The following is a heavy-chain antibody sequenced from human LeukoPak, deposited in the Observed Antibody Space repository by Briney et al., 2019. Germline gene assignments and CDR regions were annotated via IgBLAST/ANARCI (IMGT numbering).Heavy chain of an antibody. V-gene: IGHV4-39*01. Sequence: PSETLSLTCTVSGGSISSTSYYWAWIRQPPGKGLEWIGSIYYSGSTYYNPSLKSRVTISVDTSKNHFSLKLSSVTAANTAVYYCAKQGRKSAFDFWGQGTLVTVSS. CDR2: IYYSGST. CDR3: AKQGRKSAFDF. D-gene: IGHD3-10*01. J-gene: IGHJ4*02. CDR1: GGSISSTSYY.